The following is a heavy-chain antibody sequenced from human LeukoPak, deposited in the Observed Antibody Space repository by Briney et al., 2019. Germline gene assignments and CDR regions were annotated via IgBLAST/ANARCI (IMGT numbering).Heavy chain of an antibody. Sequence: SETLSLTCAIYGGSFSGYYWSWIRQPPGKGLEWIGEINHSGSTNYNPSLKSRVTISVDTSKNQFSLKLSSVTAADTAVYYCARRTVTTIWHWGQGTLVTVSS. CDR3: ARRTVTTIWH. CDR2: INHSGST. J-gene: IGHJ4*02. V-gene: IGHV4-34*01. CDR1: GGSFSGYY. D-gene: IGHD4-17*01.